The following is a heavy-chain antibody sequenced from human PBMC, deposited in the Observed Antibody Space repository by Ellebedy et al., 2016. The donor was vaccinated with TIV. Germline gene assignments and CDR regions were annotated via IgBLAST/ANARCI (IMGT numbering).Heavy chain of an antibody. CDR1: GFTFSSYA. D-gene: IGHD3-9*01. V-gene: IGHV3-23*01. CDR2: ISGSGGST. J-gene: IGHJ6*02. CDR3: ARDLVRYFDWAPAMDV. Sequence: PGGSLRLSCAASGFTFSSYAMSWVRQAPGKGLEWVSSISGSGGSTFYADSVKGRFTISRDNSKNTLYLQMNSLRAEDTAVYFCARDLVRYFDWAPAMDVWGQGTTVTVSS.